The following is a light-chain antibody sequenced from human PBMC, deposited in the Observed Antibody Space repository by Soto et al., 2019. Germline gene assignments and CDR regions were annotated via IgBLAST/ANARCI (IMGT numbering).Light chain of an antibody. CDR1: QTIDSW. CDR2: KAS. V-gene: IGKV1-5*03. CDR3: QQYHIYSGT. Sequence: DIQMTQSPSTLSASVGDRVTITCRASQTIDSWLAWYQQRPGKPPNLLIYKASTLASGVPSRFSGSGSGTEFTLTINSLQPDDFATYYCQQYHIYSGTVGQVTQVDIK. J-gene: IGKJ1*01.